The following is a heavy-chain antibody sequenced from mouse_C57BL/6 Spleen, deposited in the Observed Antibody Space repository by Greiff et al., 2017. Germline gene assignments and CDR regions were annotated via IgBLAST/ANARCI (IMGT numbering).Heavy chain of an antibody. CDR2: IRNKANGYTT. CDR3: ARYIIYPNWYFDV. Sequence: EVKVVESGGGLVQPGGSLSFSCAASGFTFTDYYMSWVRQPPGKALEWLGFIRNKANGYTTEYSASVKGRFTISRDNSQSILYLQMNALRAEDSASYYCARYIIYPNWYFDVWGTGTTVTVSS. CDR1: GFTFTDYY. V-gene: IGHV7-3*01. J-gene: IGHJ1*03. D-gene: IGHD2-1*01.